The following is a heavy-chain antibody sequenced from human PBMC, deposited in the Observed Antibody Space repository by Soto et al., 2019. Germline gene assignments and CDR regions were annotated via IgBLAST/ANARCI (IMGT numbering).Heavy chain of an antibody. Sequence: GGSLRLSCAASGFIFTAGWMSWVRQAPGKGLEWVAKIKRDGREKHYVDSVKGRFTISRDNAKNSLHLQMNSLRVEDTGVYYCATLDAAMISNAGYWGQGTQVTVSS. CDR3: ATLDAAMISNAGY. D-gene: IGHD5-18*01. CDR1: GFIFTAGW. CDR2: IKRDGREK. J-gene: IGHJ4*02. V-gene: IGHV3-7*01.